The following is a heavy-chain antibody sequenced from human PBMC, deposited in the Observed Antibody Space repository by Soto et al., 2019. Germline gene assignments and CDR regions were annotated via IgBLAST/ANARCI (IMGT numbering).Heavy chain of an antibody. CDR3: ARASPGIDCDFWSGYFRHQNYYYYYYMDV. D-gene: IGHD3-3*01. Sequence: SETLSLTCTVSGGSISSYYWSWIRQPPGKGLEWIGYIYYSGSTNYNPSLKSRVTISVDTSKNQFSLKLSSVTAADTAVYYCARASPGIDCDFWSGYFRHQNYYYYYYMDVWGKGTTVTVSS. CDR2: IYYSGST. J-gene: IGHJ6*03. CDR1: GGSISSYY. V-gene: IGHV4-59*01.